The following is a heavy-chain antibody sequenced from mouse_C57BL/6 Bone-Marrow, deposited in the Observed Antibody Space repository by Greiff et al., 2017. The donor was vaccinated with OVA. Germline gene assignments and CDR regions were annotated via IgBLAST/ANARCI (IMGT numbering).Heavy chain of an antibody. V-gene: IGHV1-52*01. CDR1: GYTFTSYW. D-gene: IGHD2-4*01. CDR2: IDPSDSET. Sequence: QVQPQQPGAELVRPGSSVKLSCKASGYTFTSYWMHWVKQRPIQGLEWIGNIDPSDSETHYNQKFKDKATLTVDKSSSTAYMQLSSLTSEDSAVYYCAREGMIRGVMDYWGQGTSVTVSS. J-gene: IGHJ4*01. CDR3: AREGMIRGVMDY.